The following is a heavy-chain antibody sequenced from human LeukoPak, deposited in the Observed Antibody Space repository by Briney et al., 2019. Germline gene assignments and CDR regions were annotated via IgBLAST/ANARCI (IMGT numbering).Heavy chain of an antibody. V-gene: IGHV1-24*01. CDR2: FDREDGET. CDR1: GYTLTEIS. D-gene: IGHD5-18*01. CDR3: ATVGYSYGAFDY. Sequence: ASVKVSCKVSGYTLTEISLHWVRQAPGKGLEWMGGFDREDGETMYAQKVQGRVTMTEDTSTDTAFMELSSLRSEDTVVYYCATVGYSYGAFDYWGQGTLVIVSS. J-gene: IGHJ4*02.